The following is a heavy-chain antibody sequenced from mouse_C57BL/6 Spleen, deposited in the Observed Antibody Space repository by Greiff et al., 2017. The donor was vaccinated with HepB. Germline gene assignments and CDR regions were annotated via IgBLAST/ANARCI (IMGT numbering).Heavy chain of an antibody. CDR2: IDPSDSET. Sequence: QVQLQQPGAELVRPGSSVKLSCKASGYTFTSYWMHWVKQRPIQGLEWIGNIDPSDSETHYNQKFKDKATLTVDKSSSTAYMQLSSLTSEDSAVYYCARSDYYDAMDYWGQGTSVTVSS. CDR3: ARSDYYDAMDY. V-gene: IGHV1-52*01. D-gene: IGHD2-4*01. CDR1: GYTFTSYW. J-gene: IGHJ4*01.